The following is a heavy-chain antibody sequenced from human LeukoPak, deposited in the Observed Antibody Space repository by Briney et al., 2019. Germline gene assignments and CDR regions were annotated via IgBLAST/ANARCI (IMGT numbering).Heavy chain of an antibody. Sequence: SGGSLRRSCAASGFTFSNFAMNWVRQAPGKGLEWVTTISGSGGSTYYADSVKGRFTISRDNSKNTLYLQMNSLRAEDTAVYYCAKMVHTDKWLVPFDYWGQGTLVTVSS. CDR2: ISGSGGST. CDR3: AKMVHTDKWLVPFDY. D-gene: IGHD6-19*01. V-gene: IGHV3-23*01. J-gene: IGHJ4*02. CDR1: GFTFSNFA.